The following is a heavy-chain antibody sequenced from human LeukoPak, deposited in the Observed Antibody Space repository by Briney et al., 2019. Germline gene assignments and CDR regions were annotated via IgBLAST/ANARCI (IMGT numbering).Heavy chain of an antibody. J-gene: IGHJ4*02. CDR2: MNPNSGNT. CDR1: GYTFTSYD. D-gene: IGHD3-22*01. V-gene: IGHV1-8*01. CDR3: ARGETTYYYDSSGYYDY. Sequence: GASVKVSCKASGYTFTSYDINWVRQATGQGLEWMGWMNPNSGNTGYAQKFQGRVTMTRNTSISTAYMELSSLRSEDTAVYYCARGETTYYYDSSGYYDYWGQGTLVTVSS.